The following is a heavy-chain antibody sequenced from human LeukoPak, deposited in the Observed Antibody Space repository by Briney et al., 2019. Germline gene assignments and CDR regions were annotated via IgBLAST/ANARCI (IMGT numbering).Heavy chain of an antibody. CDR3: ARDLGGHTVVPAATDY. Sequence: ASVKVSCKASGYTFTSYGISWVRQAPGQGLEWMGWISAYNGNTNYAQKLQGRVTMTTDTSTSTAYMELRSLRSDDTAVYYCARDLGGHTVVPAATDYWGQGTLVTVSS. CDR2: ISAYNGNT. J-gene: IGHJ4*02. V-gene: IGHV1-18*01. CDR1: GYTFTSYG. D-gene: IGHD2-2*01.